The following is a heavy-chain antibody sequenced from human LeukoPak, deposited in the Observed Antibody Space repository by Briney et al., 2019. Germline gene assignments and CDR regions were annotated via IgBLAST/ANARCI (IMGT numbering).Heavy chain of an antibody. CDR2: IIPIFGTA. V-gene: IGHV1-69*01. CDR1: GGTFSSYA. D-gene: IGHD1-26*01. Sequence: SVKVSCKASGGTFSSYAISWVRQAPGQGLEWMGGIIPIFGTANYAQKFQGRVTITADESTSTAYMELSSLRSEDTAVYYCASRDLKSGDYYYGMDVWGQGTTVTVSS. J-gene: IGHJ6*02. CDR3: ASRDLKSGDYYYGMDV.